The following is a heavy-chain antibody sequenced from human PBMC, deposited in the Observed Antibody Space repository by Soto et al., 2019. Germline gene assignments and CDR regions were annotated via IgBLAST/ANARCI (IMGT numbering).Heavy chain of an antibody. CDR1: GFTFSSYA. CDR3: ARALGYCSSTSCYRYYYYGMDV. V-gene: IGHV3-30-3*01. D-gene: IGHD2-2*02. CDR2: ISYDGSNK. J-gene: IGHJ6*02. Sequence: PGGSLRLSCAASGFTFSSYAMHWVRQAPGKGLEWVAFISYDGSNKYYADSVKGRFTISRDNSKNTLYLQMNSLRAEDTAVYYCARALGYCSSTSCYRYYYYGMDVWGQGTTVTVSS.